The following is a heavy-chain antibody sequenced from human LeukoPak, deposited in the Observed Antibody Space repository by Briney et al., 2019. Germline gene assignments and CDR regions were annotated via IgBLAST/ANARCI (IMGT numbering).Heavy chain of an antibody. CDR2: ISYDGSNK. V-gene: IGHV3-30*18. D-gene: IGHD3-3*01. Sequence: GGPLRLSCAASGFTFSSYGMHWVRQAPGKGLEWVAVISYDGSNKYYADSVKGRFTISRDNSKNTLYLQMNSLRAEDTAVYYCAKGLSGYRYYYYGMDVWGQGTTVTVSS. CDR1: GFTFSSYG. J-gene: IGHJ6*02. CDR3: AKGLSGYRYYYYGMDV.